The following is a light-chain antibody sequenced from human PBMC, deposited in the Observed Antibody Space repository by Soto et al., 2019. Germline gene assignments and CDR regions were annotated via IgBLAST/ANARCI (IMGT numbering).Light chain of an antibody. Sequence: QSALTQPASVSGSPGQSINISCTGTSSDVGSYNLVSWYQQHPGEAPKLMIYGVTKRPSGVSNRFSGSKSGNTASLTISGLQAEDEADYYCCSYAGITTYYVFGTGTKVTVL. J-gene: IGLJ1*01. V-gene: IGLV2-23*02. CDR2: GVT. CDR1: SSDVGSYNL. CDR3: CSYAGITTYYV.